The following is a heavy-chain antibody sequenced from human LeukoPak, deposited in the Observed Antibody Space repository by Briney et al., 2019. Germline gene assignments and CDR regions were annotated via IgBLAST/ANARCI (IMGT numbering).Heavy chain of an antibody. J-gene: IGHJ4*02. CDR3: AKYAPPTTVVTRFFDY. Sequence: GGSLRLSCAASGFTFSSYAMTWVRQAPGKGLEWVSVIGYSGGDIQYADSVKGRFTISRDNSKNTLYLQMNSLRVEDTAVYYCAKYAPPTTVVTRFFDYWGQRTLVTVSS. CDR2: IGYSGGDI. D-gene: IGHD4-23*01. V-gene: IGHV3-23*01. CDR1: GFTFSSYA.